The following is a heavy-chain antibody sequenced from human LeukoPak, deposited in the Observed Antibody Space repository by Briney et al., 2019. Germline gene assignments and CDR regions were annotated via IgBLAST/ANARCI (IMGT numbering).Heavy chain of an antibody. CDR2: IYTSGST. D-gene: IGHD3-22*01. CDR1: GGSISSYY. V-gene: IGHV4-4*07. CDR3: ARKRITMIVVAADPVDY. Sequence: SETLSLTCTVSGGSISSYYWSWIRQPAGKGLEWIGRIYTSGSTNYNPSLKSRVTMSVDTSKNQFSLKLSSVTAADTAVYYCARKRITMIVVAADPVDYWGQGTLVTVSS. J-gene: IGHJ4*02.